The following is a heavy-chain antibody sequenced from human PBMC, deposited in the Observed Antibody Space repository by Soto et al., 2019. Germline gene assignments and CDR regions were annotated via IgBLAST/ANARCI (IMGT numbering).Heavy chain of an antibody. V-gene: IGHV4-4*02. CDR3: ARSSRVVITTFPYYYYGMDV. CDR2: IYHSGST. Sequence: QVQLQESGPGLVKPSGTLSLTCAVSGGSISSSNWWSWVRQPPGKGLEWIGEIYHSGSTNYNPSLXXRVTISVDKSXXQXSXXLSSVTAADTAVYYCARSSRVVITTFPYYYYGMDVWGQGTTVTVSS. CDR1: GGSISSSNW. J-gene: IGHJ6*02. D-gene: IGHD3-22*01.